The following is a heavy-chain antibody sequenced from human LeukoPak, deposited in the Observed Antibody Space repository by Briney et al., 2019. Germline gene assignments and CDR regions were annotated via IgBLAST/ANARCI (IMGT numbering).Heavy chain of an antibody. CDR2: ISYDGSNK. D-gene: IGHD5-18*01. Sequence: PGRSLRLSCAASRFTFSSYGMHWVRQAPGKGLEWVAVISYDGSNKYYADSVKGRFTISRDNSKNTLYLQMNSLRAEDTAVYYCAKGAHTAENWGQGTLVTVSS. V-gene: IGHV3-30*18. CDR3: AKGAHTAEN. J-gene: IGHJ4*02. CDR1: RFTFSSYG.